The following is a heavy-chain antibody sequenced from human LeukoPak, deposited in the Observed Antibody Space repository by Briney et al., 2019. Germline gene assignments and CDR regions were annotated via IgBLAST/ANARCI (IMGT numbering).Heavy chain of an antibody. CDR1: GFIFRNYA. D-gene: IGHD4/OR15-4a*01. V-gene: IGHV3-23*01. CDR2: ISDNGGGT. Sequence: GGSLRLPCVASGFIFRNYAMSWVRQAPGEGLEWVSGISDNGGGTYYADSLKGRFTISRDNSKNMLYLQMNSLRAEDTAVYYCAKESGALGAPLYDYWGRGILVTASS. CDR3: AKESGALGAPLYDY. J-gene: IGHJ4*02.